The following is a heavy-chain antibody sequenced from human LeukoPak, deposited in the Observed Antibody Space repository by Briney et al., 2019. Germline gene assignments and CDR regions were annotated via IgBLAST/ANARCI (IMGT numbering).Heavy chain of an antibody. CDR1: GFTFSSYA. CDR3: AKQNHVWSGYPLDY. V-gene: IGHV3-23*01. Sequence: GGSLRLSCAASGFTFSSYAMSWVRQAPGKGLEWVSTINGGGAYTYYADSVKGRFTVSRDNSKNTLYLQMNSLRAEDTAVYYCAKQNHVWSGYPLDYWGQGTLVTVSS. CDR2: INGGGAYT. D-gene: IGHD3-3*01. J-gene: IGHJ4*02.